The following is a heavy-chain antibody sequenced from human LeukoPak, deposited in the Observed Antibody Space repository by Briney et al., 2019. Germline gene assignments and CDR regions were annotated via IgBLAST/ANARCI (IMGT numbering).Heavy chain of an antibody. V-gene: IGHV1-46*01. D-gene: IGHD2-15*01. J-gene: IGHJ5*02. CDR2: INPRRGST. CDR3: AWGGAPCSGGSCPENWFDP. Sequence: ASAKVSCKASGYTFTSYYMHWGRHAPGQGLEWMGIINPRRGSTNNEQKFHVKVTMTRDTANSTVYIELRMLRLKATATYDYAWGGAPCSGGSCPENWFDPWGQGTLVTASS. CDR1: GYTFTSYY.